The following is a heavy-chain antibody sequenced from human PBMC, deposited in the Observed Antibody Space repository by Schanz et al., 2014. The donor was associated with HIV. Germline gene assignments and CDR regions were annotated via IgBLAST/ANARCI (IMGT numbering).Heavy chain of an antibody. J-gene: IGHJ6*02. D-gene: IGHD3-10*01. V-gene: IGHV3-33*08. CDR1: GLTLSSYG. CDR3: ARGSGPYYYYYGMDA. CDR2: IWYDGSNK. Sequence: VQVLESGGDLVQPGGSLRLSCAASGLTLSSYGMSWVRQAPGKGLEWVAVIWYDGSNKYYADSVKGRFTISRDNSKNTLYLQMNSLRAEDTAVYYCARGSGPYYYYYGMDAWGQGTTVTVSS.